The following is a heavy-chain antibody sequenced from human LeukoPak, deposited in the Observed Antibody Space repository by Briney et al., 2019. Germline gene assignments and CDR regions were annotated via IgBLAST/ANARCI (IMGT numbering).Heavy chain of an antibody. D-gene: IGHD6-13*01. J-gene: IGHJ5*02. V-gene: IGHV3-74*01. CDR2: INTDGSTT. CDR1: GFTFSSYW. CDR3: ARGHSISPNWFDP. Sequence: PGGSLRLSCVASGFTFSSYWMHWVRQAPGKGLVWVSRINTDGSTTNYADSVKGRFTISRDNAKNSLYLQMNSLRAENTAVYYCARGHSISPNWFDPWGQGTLVTVSS.